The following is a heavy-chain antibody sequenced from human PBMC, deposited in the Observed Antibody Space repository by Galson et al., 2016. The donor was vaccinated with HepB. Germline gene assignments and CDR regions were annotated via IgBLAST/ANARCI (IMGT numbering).Heavy chain of an antibody. D-gene: IGHD2-15*01. J-gene: IGHJ6*02. Sequence: FLSLSCAASGSTLDDFGLHWVRQRPGKGLEWISRYNFLDGNIVYAVSVRGRFTISSDPAKKSLFLQMIRLRTDDSALYFGARDAWSKAKYVMDLWGQGTTVTVS. CDR1: GSTLDDFG. CDR2: YNFLDGNI. CDR3: ARDAWSKAKYVMDL. V-gene: IGHV3-9*01.